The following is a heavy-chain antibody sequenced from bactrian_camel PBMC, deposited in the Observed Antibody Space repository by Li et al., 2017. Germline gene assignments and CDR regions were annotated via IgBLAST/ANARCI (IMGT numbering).Heavy chain of an antibody. CDR1: GFAFSLYE. J-gene: IGHJ4*01. V-gene: IGHV3S40*01. D-gene: IGHD1*01. CDR3: ANFPMNNYGASFIY. Sequence: DVQLVESGGDLVQPGGSLRLSCAASGFAFSLYEMTWVRQAPGKGLEWVSRIVSDGGSTWYADSVKGRFTISRDNAKNTLYLQLNGLKTEDTAMYYCANFPMNNYGASFIYWGQGTQVTVS. CDR2: IVSDGGST.